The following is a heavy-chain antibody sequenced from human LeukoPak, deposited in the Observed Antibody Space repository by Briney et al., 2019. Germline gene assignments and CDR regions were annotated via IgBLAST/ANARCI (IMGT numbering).Heavy chain of an antibody. CDR3: ARDRYDILTGRTDYFDY. J-gene: IGHJ4*02. CDR1: GGSISSYY. D-gene: IGHD3-9*01. CDR2: IYTSGST. Sequence: KTSETLSLTCTVSGGSISSYYWSWIRQPAGKGLEWIGRIYTSGSTNYNPSLKSRVTMSVDTSKNQFSLKLSSVTAADTAVYYCARDRYDILTGRTDYFDYWGQGALVTVSS. V-gene: IGHV4-4*07.